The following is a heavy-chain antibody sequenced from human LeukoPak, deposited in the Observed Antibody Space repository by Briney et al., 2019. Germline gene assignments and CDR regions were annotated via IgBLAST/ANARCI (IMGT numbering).Heavy chain of an antibody. V-gene: IGHV3-30-3*01. D-gene: IGHD4-17*01. J-gene: IGHJ4*02. CDR1: GFIFSDYA. CDR3: AREVSVTLDQ. CDR2: ISYDGTNK. Sequence: GRSLRLSCAASGFIFSDYAMQWVRQAPGKGLEWVAVISYDGTNKYYADSVKGRFTISRDNSKNTLYLQMSGLRTEETAVYYCAREVSVTLDQWGQGTLLTVSS.